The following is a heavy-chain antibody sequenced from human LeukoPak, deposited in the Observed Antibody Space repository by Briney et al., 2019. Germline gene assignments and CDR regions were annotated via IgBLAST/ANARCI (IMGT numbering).Heavy chain of an antibody. CDR2: ISYDGSNK. D-gene: IGHD3-10*01. V-gene: IGHV3-30-3*01. CDR3: ARDHSPHHVILLWFGDSRVGFDY. Sequence: PGRSLRLSCAASGFTFSSYAMHWVHQAPGKGLEWVAVISYDGSNKYYADSVKGRFTISRDNSKNTLYLQMNSLRAEDTAVYYCARDHSPHHVILLWFGDSRVGFDYWGQGALVTVSS. CDR1: GFTFSSYA. J-gene: IGHJ4*02.